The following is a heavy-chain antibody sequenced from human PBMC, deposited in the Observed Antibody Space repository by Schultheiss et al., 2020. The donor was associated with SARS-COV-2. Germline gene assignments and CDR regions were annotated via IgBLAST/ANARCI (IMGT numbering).Heavy chain of an antibody. CDR2: ISAYNGNT. J-gene: IGHJ6*02. CDR1: GYTFTSYG. V-gene: IGHV1-18*01. Sequence: ASVKVSCKASGYTFTSYGISWVRQAPGQGLEWMGWISAYNGNTNYAQKLQGRVTMTTDTSTSTAYMELRSLRYDDTAVYYCARDLAFGVVIRYYYYYGMDVWGQGTTVTVSS. CDR3: ARDLAFGVVIRYYYYYGMDV. D-gene: IGHD3-3*01.